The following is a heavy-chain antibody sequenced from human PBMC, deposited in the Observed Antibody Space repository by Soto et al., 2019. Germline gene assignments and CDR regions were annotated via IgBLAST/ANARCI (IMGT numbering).Heavy chain of an antibody. CDR1: GGSMYAYS. CDR3: ARGGHDFAFDY. Sequence: LSLTCTVSGGSMYAYSWSWIRQPPGKGLDLIGYIYYSGRTNYNPSLKSRVTISVDTSKSQFSLNLSSVTAADTAVYYCARGGHDFAFDYWGQGGLVTVSS. CDR2: IYYSGRT. V-gene: IGHV4-59*01. D-gene: IGHD5-12*01. J-gene: IGHJ4*02.